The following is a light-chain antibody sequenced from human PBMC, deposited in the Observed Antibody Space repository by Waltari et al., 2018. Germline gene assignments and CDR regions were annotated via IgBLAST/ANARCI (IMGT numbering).Light chain of an antibody. CDR3: HSRNGRNNEVV. CDR2: CKE. J-gene: IGLJ3*02. V-gene: IGLV3-19*01. CDR1: SLRTYY. Sequence: SSELTQGPAVSVALGQTVKITCQGDSLRTYYASWYPLKPGQAPVLVLFCKEKRSSGIPDRFSGYSSGTTSSLTSTGAQAEDEADYYCHSRNGRNNEVVFGGGTKLTVL.